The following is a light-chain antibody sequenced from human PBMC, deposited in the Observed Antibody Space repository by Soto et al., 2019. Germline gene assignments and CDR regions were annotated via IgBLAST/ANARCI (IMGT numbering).Light chain of an antibody. V-gene: IGKV3-15*01. Sequence: EIVMTQSPATLSASLGDRATLSCRASQSVSSKLAWYQQKPGQAPRLLIYGASTRATSTPARFSGSGSGTESTLTISSLPSEDFAVYYCQQADTFGQGTKVEIK. CDR3: QQADT. CDR1: QSVSSK. J-gene: IGKJ2*01. CDR2: GAS.